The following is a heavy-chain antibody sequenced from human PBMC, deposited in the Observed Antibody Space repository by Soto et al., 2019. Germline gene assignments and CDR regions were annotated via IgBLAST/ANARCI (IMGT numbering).Heavy chain of an antibody. Sequence: EVQLVESGGGLVQPGGSLRLSCAASGFTFSTCWMMWVRQAPGKGLEWVANINQDGSERYYVDSVKGRFTISRDNAKNSLYLQMNSLRAEDTDVYYCVKDKRGSYWGQGTVVTVSS. V-gene: IGHV3-7*01. CDR2: INQDGSER. D-gene: IGHD3-10*01. CDR1: GFTFSTCW. J-gene: IGHJ4*02. CDR3: VKDKRGSY.